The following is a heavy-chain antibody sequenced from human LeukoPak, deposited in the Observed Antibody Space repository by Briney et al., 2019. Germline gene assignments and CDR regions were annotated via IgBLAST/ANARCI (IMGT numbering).Heavy chain of an antibody. CDR3: ARRSSSWFFDY. CDR2: IYYSGST. D-gene: IGHD6-13*01. Sequence: SETLSLTCTVSGGSISSSSYYWGWIRQPPGKGLEWIGSIYYSGSTYYNPSLKSRVTISVDTSKNQFSLKLSSVTAADTAVYYCARRSSSWFFDYWGQGTLVTVSS. V-gene: IGHV4-39*07. CDR1: GGSISSSSYY. J-gene: IGHJ4*02.